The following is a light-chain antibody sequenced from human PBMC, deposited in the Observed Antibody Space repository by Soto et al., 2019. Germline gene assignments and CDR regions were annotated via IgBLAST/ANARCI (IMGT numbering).Light chain of an antibody. CDR3: QQRSNWVT. Sequence: EIVMTQSPATLSVSPGERATLSCRAGQSVSSYLAWYQQKPGQAPRLLIYDASNRATGIPARFSGSGSGTDFTLTISSLEPEDFAVYYCQQRSNWVTFGPGTKVD. V-gene: IGKV3-11*01. CDR2: DAS. CDR1: QSVSSY. J-gene: IGKJ3*01.